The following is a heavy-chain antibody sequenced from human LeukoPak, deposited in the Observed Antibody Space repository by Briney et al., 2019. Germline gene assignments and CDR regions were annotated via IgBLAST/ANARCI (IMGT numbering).Heavy chain of an antibody. V-gene: IGHV3-7*01. J-gene: IGHJ6*03. CDR2: IKQDGSEK. Sequence: PGGSLRLSCAASGFTFSSYAMSWVRQAPGKGLEWVANIKQDGSEKYYVDSVKGRFTISRDNAKNSLYLQMNSLRAEDTAVYYCARVRRYFDWLFQTYYYYMDVWGKGTTVTVSS. CDR3: ARVRRYFDWLFQTYYYYMDV. D-gene: IGHD3-9*01. CDR1: GFTFSSYA.